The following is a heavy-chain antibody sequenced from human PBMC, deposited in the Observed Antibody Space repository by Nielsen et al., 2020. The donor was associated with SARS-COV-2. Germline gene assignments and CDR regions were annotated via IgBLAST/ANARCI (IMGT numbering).Heavy chain of an antibody. CDR3: ARAARVPYYDFWSGYSRPFDY. CDR1: GYTFTSND. CDR2: ISPSNGNT. V-gene: IGHV1-18*04. D-gene: IGHD3-3*01. J-gene: IGHJ4*02. Sequence: ASVKVSCKASGYTFTSNDITWVRQAPGQGLEWMGRISPSNGNTKYAQRFQGRVTMTTDTSTRTAYMELRSLRSDDTAVYYCARAARVPYYDFWSGYSRPFDYWGQGTLVTVSS.